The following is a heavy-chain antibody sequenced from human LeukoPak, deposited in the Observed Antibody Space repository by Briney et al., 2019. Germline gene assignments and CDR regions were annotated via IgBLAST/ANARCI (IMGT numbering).Heavy chain of an antibody. D-gene: IGHD1-1*01. J-gene: IGHJ4*02. CDR1: RFTFSSYS. Sequence: PGGALRLSCAAPRFTFSSYSTNWVRPAPGKGLEWVSSIGSSGSDIFYADSVKGRFTISRDNAKNSLFLQMNSLRADDTAVYFCAQFHTGYWGQGALVTVSS. V-gene: IGHV3-21*01. CDR2: IGSSGSDI. CDR3: AQFHTGY.